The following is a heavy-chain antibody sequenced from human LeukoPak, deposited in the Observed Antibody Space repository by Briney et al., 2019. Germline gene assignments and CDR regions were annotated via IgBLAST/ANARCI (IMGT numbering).Heavy chain of an antibody. Sequence: SETLSLTCTVSGGSISNYYWTWIRQPADRGLEYIGRIFARGSTKYNPSLNPSLKSRVTMSTDTSKNQFSLKLSSVTAADTAVYYCARGRGYCTNGVCYYYYYYMDVWGKGTTVTVSS. CDR1: GGSISNYY. J-gene: IGHJ6*03. CDR3: ARGRGYCTNGVCYYYYYYMDV. V-gene: IGHV4-4*07. D-gene: IGHD2-8*01. CDR2: IFARGST.